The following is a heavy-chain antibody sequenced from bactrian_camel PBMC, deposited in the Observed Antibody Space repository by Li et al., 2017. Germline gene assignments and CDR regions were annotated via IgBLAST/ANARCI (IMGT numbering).Heavy chain of an antibody. J-gene: IGHJ6*01. D-gene: IGHD6*01. V-gene: IGHV3S7*01. Sequence: HVQLVESGGGLVQPGGSLRLSCAASGFTFSSYAMRWVRQSPGKGLEWVSSIYSDGSNTVYADSVTGRSTISRDNAKNTVYLQMNSLKSEDTAMYYCAANVAGTDLTAFDYWGRGTQVTVS. CDR1: GFTFSSYA. CDR2: IYSDGSNT. CDR3: AANVAGTDLTAFDY.